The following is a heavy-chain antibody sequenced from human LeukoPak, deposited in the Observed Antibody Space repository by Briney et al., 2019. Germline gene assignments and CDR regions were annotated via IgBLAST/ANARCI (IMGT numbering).Heavy chain of an antibody. J-gene: IGHJ4*02. CDR3: ARGTSGTTSLFY. CDR1: GGTFTSYA. Sequence: SVKVSCKASGGTFTSYAISWVRQAPGQGIEWMGRIVLIFGTANYAQQFQGRVTITTDESTSTAYMELSSLRSEDTAVYYCARGTSGTTSLFYWGQGTLVTVSS. V-gene: IGHV1-69*05. D-gene: IGHD1-7*01. CDR2: IVLIFGTA.